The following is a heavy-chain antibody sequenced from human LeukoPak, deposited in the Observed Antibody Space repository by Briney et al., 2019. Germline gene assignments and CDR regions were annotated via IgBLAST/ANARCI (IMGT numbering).Heavy chain of an antibody. CDR2: IYYSEST. Sequence: SETLSLTCTVSGGSISSYYWSWIRQPPGKGLEWIGYIYYSESTNYNPSLKSRVTISVDTSKNQFSLKLSSVTAADTAVYYCARAGDTAMVRDYYYYYMDVWGKGTTVTVSS. CDR1: GGSISSYY. CDR3: ARAGDTAMVRDYYYYYMDV. V-gene: IGHV4-59*01. J-gene: IGHJ6*03. D-gene: IGHD5-18*01.